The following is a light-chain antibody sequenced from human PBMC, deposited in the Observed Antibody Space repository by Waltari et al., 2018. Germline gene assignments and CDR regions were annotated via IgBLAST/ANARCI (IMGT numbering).Light chain of an antibody. CDR3: QQYNNWWT. CDR2: GAS. Sequence: EIVMTQSPDTLSVSPGERATLSCRASQSISINLAWYQQQPGQAPRLLIYGASTRATGIPARFSGGGSGTEFTLTISSMQSEDFAVYYCQQYNNWWTFGQGTKVEIK. V-gene: IGKV3-15*01. CDR1: QSISIN. J-gene: IGKJ1*01.